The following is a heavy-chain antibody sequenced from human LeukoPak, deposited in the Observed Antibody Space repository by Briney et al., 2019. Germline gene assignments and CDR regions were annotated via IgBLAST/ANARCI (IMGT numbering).Heavy chain of an antibody. CDR1: GNSFTTHW. CDR3: ARLASVSWGIYPRYMDV. V-gene: IGHV5-51*01. D-gene: IGHD3-16*01. CDR2: IYVGDSDT. Sequence: GESLKISCKGSGNSFTTHWIGWVRQQPEKGLEWMGIIYVGDSDTRYSPAFQGQVTISADKSISTAYLQWSSLKASDTAMYYCARLASVSWGIYPRYMDVWGKGTTVTVSS. J-gene: IGHJ6*03.